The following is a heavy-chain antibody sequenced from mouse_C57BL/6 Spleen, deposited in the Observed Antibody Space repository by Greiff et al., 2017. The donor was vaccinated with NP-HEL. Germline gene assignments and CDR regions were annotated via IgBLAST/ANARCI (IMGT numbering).Heavy chain of an antibody. CDR3: ARELGPYYYAMDY. CDR2: INPNYGTT. CDR1: GYSFTYYN. D-gene: IGHD4-1*01. J-gene: IGHJ4*01. V-gene: IGHV1-39*01. Sequence: VQLQQSGPELVKPGASVKISCKASGYSFTYYNINWVKQSNGTSLEWIGVINPNYGTTSYNQKFKGKATLTVDQSSSTAYMQLNSLTSEDSAVYYCARELGPYYYAMDYWGQGTSVTVSS.